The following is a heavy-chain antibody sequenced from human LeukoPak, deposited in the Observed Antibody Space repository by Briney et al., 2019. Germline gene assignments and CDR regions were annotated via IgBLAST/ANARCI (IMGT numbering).Heavy chain of an antibody. D-gene: IGHD3-22*01. J-gene: IGHJ3*02. V-gene: IGHV2-70*04. CDR2: VDWDDDK. Sequence: ESGPTLVNPTQTLTLICTFSGFSLSTSGMRVSWIRQPPGKALEWLGRVDWDDDKFYSTSLKTRLTISKDTSKNQVVLTMTNMDPVDTATYYCARIPRYDTSAYHLGTDAFDIWGQGTMVTVSS. CDR1: GFSLSTSGMR. CDR3: ARIPRYDTSAYHLGTDAFDI.